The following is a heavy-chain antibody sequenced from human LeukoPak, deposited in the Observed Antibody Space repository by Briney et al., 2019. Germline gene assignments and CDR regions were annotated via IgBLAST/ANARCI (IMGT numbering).Heavy chain of an antibody. D-gene: IGHD3-22*01. CDR3: ARHVVAVGFDY. CDR2: ISSSSSHI. Sequence: SGGSLRLSCAASGFTFSSYTMNWVRQAPGKGLEWVSLISSSSSHIHYADSVRGRFTISRDNAKNSLYLQMNSLRAEDTAVYYCARHVVAVGFDYWGQGTLVTVSS. J-gene: IGHJ4*02. V-gene: IGHV3-21*01. CDR1: GFTFSSYT.